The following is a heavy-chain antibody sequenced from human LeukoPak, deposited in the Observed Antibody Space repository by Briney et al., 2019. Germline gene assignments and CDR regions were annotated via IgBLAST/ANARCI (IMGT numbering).Heavy chain of an antibody. D-gene: IGHD3-10*01. J-gene: IGHJ4*02. CDR1: GASFEHYF. CDR3: ASHRRSHGSEY. Sequence: PSETLSLTCTVSGASFEHYFWSWIRQPPGRGLEWIGYVYYSGSTDYSPSLRSRLTISADTSKNQFSLKLNSVTAADTAVYYCASHRRSHGSEYWGQGTLVTVSS. CDR2: VYYSGST. V-gene: IGHV4-59*01.